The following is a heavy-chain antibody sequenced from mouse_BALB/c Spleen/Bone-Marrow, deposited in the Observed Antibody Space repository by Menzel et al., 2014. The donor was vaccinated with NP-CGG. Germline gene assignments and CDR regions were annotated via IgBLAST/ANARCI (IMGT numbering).Heavy chain of an antibody. CDR1: GYTFTSYD. D-gene: IGHD3-2*01. Sequence: VKLVESGPELVKPGALVKISCKASGYTFTSYDINWVKQRPGQGLEWIGWIYPGDGSTKYNEKFKGKATLTADKSSSTAYMQLSSLTSENSAVYFCARSGDNSGYGFAYWGQGTLVTVSA. V-gene: IGHV1S56*01. CDR3: ARSGDNSGYGFAY. CDR2: IYPGDGST. J-gene: IGHJ3*01.